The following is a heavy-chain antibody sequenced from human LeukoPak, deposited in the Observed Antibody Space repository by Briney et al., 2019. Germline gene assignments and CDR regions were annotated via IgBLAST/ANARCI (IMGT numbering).Heavy chain of an antibody. Sequence: GTLRLSCAASGFTFSNYGMSWIRQPPGKGLEWIGEINHSGSTNYNPSLKSRVTISVDTSKNQFSLKLSSVTAADTAVYYCAKDRRVSSSWYGYWGQGTLVTVSS. CDR2: INHSGST. CDR3: AKDRRVSSSWYGY. V-gene: IGHV4-34*01. CDR1: GFTFSNYG. D-gene: IGHD6-13*01. J-gene: IGHJ4*02.